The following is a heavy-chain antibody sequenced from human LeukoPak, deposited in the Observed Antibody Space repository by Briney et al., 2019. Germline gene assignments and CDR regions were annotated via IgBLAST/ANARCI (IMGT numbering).Heavy chain of an antibody. D-gene: IGHD1-1*01. Sequence: GGSLRLSCAASGFTFSSYEMNWVRQAPGKGLEWVSYISSSGSTIYYADSVKGRFTISRDNAKNTLYLQMNSLRAEDTAVYYCAKRPVYYYYYMDVWGKGTTVTISS. CDR1: GFTFSSYE. V-gene: IGHV3-48*03. CDR2: ISSSGSTI. CDR3: AKRPVYYYYYMDV. J-gene: IGHJ6*03.